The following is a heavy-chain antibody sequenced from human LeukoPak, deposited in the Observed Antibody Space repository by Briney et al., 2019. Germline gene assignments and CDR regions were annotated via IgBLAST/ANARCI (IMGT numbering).Heavy chain of an antibody. J-gene: IGHJ4*02. CDR1: RGTFSSYA. CDR2: IIPIFGTA. Sequence: SVKASCKASRGTFSSYAISWVRQAPGQGLEWMGGIIPIFGTANYAQKFQGRVTITTDESTSTAYMELSSLRSEDTAVYYCARSVDCGGDCYSVGLDYWGQGTLVTVSS. V-gene: IGHV1-69*05. CDR3: ARSVDCGGDCYSVGLDY. D-gene: IGHD2-21*02.